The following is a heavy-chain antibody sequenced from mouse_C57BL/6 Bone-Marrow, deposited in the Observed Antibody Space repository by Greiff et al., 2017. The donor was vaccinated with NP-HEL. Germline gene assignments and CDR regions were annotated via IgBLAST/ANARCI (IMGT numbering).Heavy chain of an antibody. D-gene: IGHD1-1*02. CDR3: ARGWDWYFDV. Sequence: QVQLQQPGAELVRPGSSVKLSCKASGYTFTSYWMDWVKQRPGQGLEWIGNIYPSDSETHYNQKFKDKATLTVDKSCITAYMQLSSLTSEASAVYYWARGWDWYFDVGGTGTTVTVSS. V-gene: IGHV1-61*01. CDR1: GYTFTSYW. J-gene: IGHJ1*03. CDR2: IYPSDSET.